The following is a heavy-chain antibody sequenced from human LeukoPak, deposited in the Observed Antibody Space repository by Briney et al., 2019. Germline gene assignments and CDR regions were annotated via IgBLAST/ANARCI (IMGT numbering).Heavy chain of an antibody. Sequence: SETLSLTCAVYGGSFSGYYWSWIRQPPGKGLEWIGEINHSGSTNYNPSLKSRVTISVDTSKNQFSLKLSSVTAADTAVYYCARQLKDYYDFWSANPVGWFDPWGQGTLVTVSS. V-gene: IGHV4-34*01. CDR3: ARQLKDYYDFWSANPVGWFDP. D-gene: IGHD3-3*01. J-gene: IGHJ5*02. CDR2: INHSGST. CDR1: GGSFSGYY.